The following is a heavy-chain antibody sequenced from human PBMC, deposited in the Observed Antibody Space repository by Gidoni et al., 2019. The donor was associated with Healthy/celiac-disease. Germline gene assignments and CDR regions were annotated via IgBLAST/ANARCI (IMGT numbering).Heavy chain of an antibody. V-gene: IGHV3-73*02. Sequence: EVQLVESGGGLVQPGGSLKLPCAASVCTSSGSAMHWVRQASGKGLEWVGRIRSKANCYSTAYAASVKGRFTISRDDSKNTAYLQMNSLKTEDTAVYYCTTYRYSGSYSYLGQGTLVTVSS. CDR2: IRSKANCYST. CDR3: TTYRYSGSYSY. CDR1: VCTSSGSA. D-gene: IGHD1-26*01. J-gene: IGHJ4*02.